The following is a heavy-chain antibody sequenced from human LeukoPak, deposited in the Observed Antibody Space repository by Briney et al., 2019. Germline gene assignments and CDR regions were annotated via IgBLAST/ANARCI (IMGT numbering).Heavy chain of an antibody. D-gene: IGHD5-24*01. CDR3: AKVDGDY. Sequence: PSETLSLTGTVTGVSISSYYWSWIRQPAGKELEWIGRIYTSGTTNYNPSLKSRVTMSIDTSKNQLSLKLTSVTAADTAVYYCAKVDGDYWGQGTLVTVSS. CDR2: IYTSGTT. CDR1: GVSISSYY. J-gene: IGHJ4*02. V-gene: IGHV4-4*07.